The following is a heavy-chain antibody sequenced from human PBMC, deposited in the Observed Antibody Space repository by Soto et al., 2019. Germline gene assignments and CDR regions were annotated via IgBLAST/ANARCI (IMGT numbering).Heavy chain of an antibody. D-gene: IGHD6-19*01. J-gene: IGHJ4*02. Sequence: GGSLRLSCAASGFTVSSNYMGWVRQAPGKGLEWVSVIYSGGTTYYADSVKGRFTISRDNSKNTVYLQMNSLRAEDTAVYYCARDRSFSSGFDYWGQGALVTV. CDR2: IYSGGTT. CDR3: ARDRSFSSGFDY. CDR1: GFTVSSNY. V-gene: IGHV3-53*01.